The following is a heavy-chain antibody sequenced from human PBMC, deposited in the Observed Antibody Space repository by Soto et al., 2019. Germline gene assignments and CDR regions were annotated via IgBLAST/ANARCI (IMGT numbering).Heavy chain of an antibody. CDR1: GYTFTSYG. J-gene: IGHJ4*02. D-gene: IGHD5-12*01. Sequence: QVQLVQSGAEVKKPGASVKVSCKASGYTFTSYGISWVRQAPGQGLEWMGWISAYNGNTNYAQKLQGRVTMTTDTSTSTAHMELRSLRSDDTAVYYCARTPPVDIVATIQGKPFDYWGQGTLVTVSS. CDR2: ISAYNGNT. CDR3: ARTPPVDIVATIQGKPFDY. V-gene: IGHV1-18*01.